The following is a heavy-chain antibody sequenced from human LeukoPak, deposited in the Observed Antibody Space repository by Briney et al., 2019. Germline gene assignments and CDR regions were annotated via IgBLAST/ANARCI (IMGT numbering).Heavy chain of an antibody. Sequence: PSQTLSLTCTVSGGSIGSGGYYWSWIRQHPGKGLEWIGYIYYSGSTYYNPSLKSRVTISVDTSKNQFSLKLSSVTAADTAVYYCARGGMRKEVNYWGQGTLVTVSS. CDR1: GGSIGSGGYY. J-gene: IGHJ4*02. CDR3: ARGGMRKEVNY. V-gene: IGHV4-31*03. D-gene: IGHD1-14*01. CDR2: IYYSGST.